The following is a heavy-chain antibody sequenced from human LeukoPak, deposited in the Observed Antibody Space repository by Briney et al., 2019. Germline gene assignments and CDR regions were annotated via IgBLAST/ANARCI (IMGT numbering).Heavy chain of an antibody. CDR2: IYSSGST. D-gene: IGHD5-24*01. CDR3: ARTFVSGDGYKVGYFDY. V-gene: IGHV3-53*01. CDR1: GLTVSISY. J-gene: IGHJ4*02. Sequence: QPGGSLRLSCAASGLTVSISYMSWVRQAPGKGLEWVSLIYSSGSTYYADSVKGRFTISRDSSKNTLFLQMNSLTAEDTAIYYCARTFVSGDGYKVGYFDYWGQGTLVTVSS.